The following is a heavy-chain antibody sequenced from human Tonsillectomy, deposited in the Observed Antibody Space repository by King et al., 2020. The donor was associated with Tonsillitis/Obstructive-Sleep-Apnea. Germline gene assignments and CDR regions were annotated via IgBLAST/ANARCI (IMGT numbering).Heavy chain of an antibody. CDR2: ISGSGSST. V-gene: IGHV3-23*04. CDR1: GFTFSSYA. D-gene: IGHD1-26*01. CDR3: ARPLPSSYLSVFVLAV. Sequence: VQLVESGGGLVQPGGSLRLSCAASGFTFSSYAMSWVRQAPGKGLEWVSAISGSGSSTYYADSVKGRFTISRDNSKNTLYLQMNSPRAEDTAVYYCARPLPSSYLSVFVLAVRVQGTPVTVPS. J-gene: IGHJ4*03.